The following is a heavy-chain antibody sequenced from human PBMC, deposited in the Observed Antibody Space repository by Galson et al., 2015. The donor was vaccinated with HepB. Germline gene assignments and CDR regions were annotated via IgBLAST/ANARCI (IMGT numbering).Heavy chain of an antibody. D-gene: IGHD6-25*01. CDR1: GYTFTSYD. Sequence: SVKVSCKASGYTFTSYDINWVRQATGQGLEWMGWMNPNSGNTGYAQKFQGRVTMTRNTSISTAYMELSSLRSEDTAVYYCARGSYRAATPDDYWGQGTLVTVSS. V-gene: IGHV1-8*01. J-gene: IGHJ4*02. CDR3: ARGSYRAATPDDY. CDR2: MNPNSGNT.